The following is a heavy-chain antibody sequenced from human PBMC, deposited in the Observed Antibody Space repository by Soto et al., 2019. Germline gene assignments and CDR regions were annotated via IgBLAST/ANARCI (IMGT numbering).Heavy chain of an antibody. V-gene: IGHV1-24*01. CDR2: FDPEDGET. CDR3: ATVAAGESGLDWNYFWWFDP. J-gene: IGHJ5*02. D-gene: IGHD1-7*01. CDR1: GYTLTELS. Sequence: GASVKVSCKVSGYTLTELSMHWVRQAPGKGLEWMGGFDPEDGETIYARKFQGRVTMTEDTSTDTAYMELSSLRSEDTAVYYCATVAAGESGLDWNYFWWFDPWGQGTLVPVSS.